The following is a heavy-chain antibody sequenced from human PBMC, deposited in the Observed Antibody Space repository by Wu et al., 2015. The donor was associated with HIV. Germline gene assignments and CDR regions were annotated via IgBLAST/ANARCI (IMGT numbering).Heavy chain of an antibody. CDR2: MNPNSGNT. J-gene: IGHJ4*02. CDR3: AILYPKGAVAGFDY. V-gene: IGHV1-8*01. D-gene: IGHD6-19*01. CDR1: GYTFTSYD. Sequence: QVQLVQSGAEVKKPGASVKVSCKASGYTFTSYDINWVRQATGQGLEWMGWMNPNSGNTGYAQKFQGRVTMTRNTSISTAYMELSSLRSEDTAVYYCAILYPKGAVAGFDYWGQGTLVTVSS.